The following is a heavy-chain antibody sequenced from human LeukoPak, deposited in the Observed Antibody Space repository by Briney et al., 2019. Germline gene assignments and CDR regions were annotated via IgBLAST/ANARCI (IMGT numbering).Heavy chain of an antibody. J-gene: IGHJ4*02. D-gene: IGHD3-16*01. CDR1: GFNFSSYA. CDR2: ISGSGGST. V-gene: IGHV3-23*01. CDR3: AKDLFLPLGTSTFDY. Sequence: PGGSLRLSCAASGFNFSSYAMSWVRQAPGKGLEWVSAISGSGGSTYYADSVKGRFTISRDNSKNTLYLQMNSLRAEDTAVYYCAKDLFLPLGTSTFDYWGQGTLVTVSS.